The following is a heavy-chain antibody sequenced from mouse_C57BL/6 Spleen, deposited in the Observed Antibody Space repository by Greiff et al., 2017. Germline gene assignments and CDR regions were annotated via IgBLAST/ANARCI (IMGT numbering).Heavy chain of an antibody. J-gene: IGHJ3*01. CDR3: SYYSNYGGFAY. CDR1: GFTFSNYW. Sequence: DVMLVESGGGLVQPGGSMKLSCVASGFTFSNYWMNWVRQSPEKGLEWVAQIRLKSDNYATHYAESVKGRFTISRDDSKSSVYLQMNNLRAEDTGIYYCSYYSNYGGFAYWGQGTLVTVSA. V-gene: IGHV6-3*01. CDR2: IRLKSDNYAT. D-gene: IGHD2-5*01.